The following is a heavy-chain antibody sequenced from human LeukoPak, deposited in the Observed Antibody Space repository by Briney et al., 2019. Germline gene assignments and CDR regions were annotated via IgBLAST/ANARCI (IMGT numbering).Heavy chain of an antibody. Sequence: GGSLRLSCSTSGFTFSDYYMAWVRQAPGKGLECVAYVSNGVYNIVYADSVKGRFTISRDNAKNSLYLEMNSLRAEDTAVYYCMRWSHDSGYYYMDVWGKGTTVTVSS. CDR3: MRWSHDSGYYYMDV. D-gene: IGHD3-3*01. CDR2: VSNGVYNI. CDR1: GFTFSDYY. J-gene: IGHJ6*03. V-gene: IGHV3-11*04.